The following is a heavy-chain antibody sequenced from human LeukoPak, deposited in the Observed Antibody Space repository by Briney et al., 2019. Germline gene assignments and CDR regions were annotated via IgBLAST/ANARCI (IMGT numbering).Heavy chain of an antibody. CDR2: ISSSGSTI. D-gene: IGHD6-13*01. CDR3: ARGVAAAGTWSFDY. Sequence: GGSLRLSCAASGFTFSSYEMNWVRQAPGKGLEWVSYISSSGSTIYYADSVKGRFTISRDNSKNTLYLQMNSLRPEDTAIYYCARGVAAAGTWSFDYWGQGSLVTVSS. J-gene: IGHJ4*02. V-gene: IGHV3-48*03. CDR1: GFTFSSYE.